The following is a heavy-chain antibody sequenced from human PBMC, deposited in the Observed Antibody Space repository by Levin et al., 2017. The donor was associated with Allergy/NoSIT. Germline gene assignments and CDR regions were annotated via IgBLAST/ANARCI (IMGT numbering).Heavy chain of an antibody. CDR1: GFTFSSYA. J-gene: IGHJ4*02. CDR2: ISYDGSNK. V-gene: IGHV3-30-3*01. Sequence: GESLKISCAASGFTFSSYAMHWVRQAPGKGLEWVAVISYDGSNKYYADSVKGRFTISRDNSKNTLYLQMNSLRAEDTAVYYCARDPRASGYTAVFDYWGQGTLVTVSS. D-gene: IGHD5-12*01. CDR3: ARDPRASGYTAVFDY.